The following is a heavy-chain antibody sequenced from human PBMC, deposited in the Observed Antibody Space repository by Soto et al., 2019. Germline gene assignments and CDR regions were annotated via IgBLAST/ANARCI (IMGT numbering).Heavy chain of an antibody. CDR3: ARNGLYDDAFDI. Sequence: EVQLVESGGGLVQPGGSLRLSCAASGLTFSSYWMSWVRQAPGKGLEWVANIKQDGSEKYYVDSVKGRFTISRDNAKNSLYLQMNSLRAEDTAVYYCARNGLYDDAFDIWGQGTMVTVSS. V-gene: IGHV3-7*03. D-gene: IGHD5-12*01. CDR2: IKQDGSEK. J-gene: IGHJ3*02. CDR1: GLTFSSYW.